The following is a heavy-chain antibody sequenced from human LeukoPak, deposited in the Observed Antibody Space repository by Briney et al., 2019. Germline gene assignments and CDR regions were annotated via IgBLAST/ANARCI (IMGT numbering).Heavy chain of an antibody. Sequence: HPGGSLRLSCAASGFTFSSYSMNWVRQAPGKGLEWVSYISSSSSTIYYADSVKGRFTISRDNAKNSLYLQMNSLRAEDTAVYYCAKFEDIVVAPAAREDAFDIWGQGTMVTVSS. D-gene: IGHD2-2*01. CDR2: ISSSSSTI. CDR1: GFTFSSYS. V-gene: IGHV3-48*04. J-gene: IGHJ3*02. CDR3: AKFEDIVVAPAAREDAFDI.